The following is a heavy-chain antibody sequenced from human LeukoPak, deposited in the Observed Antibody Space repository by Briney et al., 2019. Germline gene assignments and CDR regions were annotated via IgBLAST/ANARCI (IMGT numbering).Heavy chain of an antibody. CDR2: IIPIFGTA. CDR1: GGTFSTSA. D-gene: IGHD2-15*01. V-gene: IGHV1-69*13. CDR3: ARERRTLPQNWFDP. J-gene: IGHJ5*02. Sequence: SVKVSCKASGGTFSTSAISWVRQAPGQGLEWMGGIIPIFGTANYAQKFQGRVTITADESTSTAYMELSSLRSEDTAVYYCARERRTLPQNWFDPWGQGTLVTVSS.